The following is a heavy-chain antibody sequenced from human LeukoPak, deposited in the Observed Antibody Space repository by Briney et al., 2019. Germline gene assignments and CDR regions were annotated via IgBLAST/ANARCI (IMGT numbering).Heavy chain of an antibody. V-gene: IGHV4-39*07. J-gene: IGHJ4*02. Sequence: SETLSLTCTVSGGSISSSSYYWGWIRQPPGKGLEWIGSIYYSGSTYYNPSLKSRVTISVGTSKNQFSLKLSSVTAADTAVYYCARGNVEMATITYYFDYWGQGTLVTVSS. CDR2: IYYSGST. CDR3: ARGNVEMATITYYFDY. D-gene: IGHD5-24*01. CDR1: GGSISSSSYY.